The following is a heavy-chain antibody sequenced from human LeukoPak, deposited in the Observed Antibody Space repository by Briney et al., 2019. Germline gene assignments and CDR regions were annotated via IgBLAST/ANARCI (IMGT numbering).Heavy chain of an antibody. J-gene: IGHJ4*02. Sequence: GGSLRLSCAASGFTFNDYYMSWIRQAPGKGLEWVSYISSSSSYTNYADSVKGRFTISRDNAKNSLYLQMNSLRAEDTAVYYCARDRGGSAGLYYFDYWGQGTLVTVSS. V-gene: IGHV3-11*06. D-gene: IGHD1-26*01. CDR2: ISSSSSYT. CDR1: GFTFNDYY. CDR3: ARDRGGSAGLYYFDY.